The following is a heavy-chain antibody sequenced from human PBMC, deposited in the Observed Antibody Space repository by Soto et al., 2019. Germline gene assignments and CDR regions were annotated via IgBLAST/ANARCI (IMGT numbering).Heavy chain of an antibody. Sequence: SETLSLTCTVSGGSISSGDYYWSWIRQPPGKGLEWIGYIYYSGSTYYNPSLKSRVTISVDTSKNQFSLKLSSVTAADTAVYYCARERAYYYDSSGPLWGQGTLVTVSS. V-gene: IGHV4-30-4*01. CDR3: ARERAYYYDSSGPL. D-gene: IGHD3-22*01. CDR2: IYYSGST. CDR1: GGSISSGDYY. J-gene: IGHJ4*02.